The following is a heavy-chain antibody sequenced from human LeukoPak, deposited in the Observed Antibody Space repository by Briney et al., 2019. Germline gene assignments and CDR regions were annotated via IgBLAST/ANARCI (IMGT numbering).Heavy chain of an antibody. CDR2: ISAYNGNT. J-gene: IGHJ2*01. CDR1: GYTFTGYY. CDR3: ARDRDYGDYTPDL. Sequence: ASVKVPCKASGYTFTGYYMHWVRQAPGQGLEWMGWISAYNGNTNYAQKLQGRVTMTTDTSTSTAYMELRSLRSDDTAVYYCARDRDYGDYTPDLWGRGTLVTVSS. D-gene: IGHD4-17*01. V-gene: IGHV1-18*04.